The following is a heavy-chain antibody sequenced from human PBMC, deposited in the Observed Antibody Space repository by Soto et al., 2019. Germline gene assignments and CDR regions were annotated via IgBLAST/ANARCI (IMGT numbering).Heavy chain of an antibody. CDR2: ISGSGRIT. V-gene: IGHV3-23*01. J-gene: IGHJ4*02. Sequence: GGSLRLSCAASGFIFSSYAMHWVRQAPGKGLEWVSSISGSGRITDYADFVKGRFTISRDSSKDALYLEMNSLRADDTAVYFCAKDPYSDVWSGYFPYFDYWAQGXLVTVSS. CDR3: AKDPYSDVWSGYFPYFDY. CDR1: GFIFSSYA. D-gene: IGHD3-3*01.